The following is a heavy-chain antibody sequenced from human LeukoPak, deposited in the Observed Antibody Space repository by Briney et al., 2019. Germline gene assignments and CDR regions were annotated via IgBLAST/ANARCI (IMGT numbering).Heavy chain of an antibody. V-gene: IGHV1-46*01. CDR2: INPSGGST. J-gene: IGHJ5*02. D-gene: IGHD3-22*01. CDR1: GYTFTSYY. CDR3: ARDINGYYYDSHGYYPTDL. Sequence: GASVKVSCKASGYTFTSYYMHWVRQAPGQGLEWMGIINPSGGSTSYAQKFQGRVTMTRDMSTSTVYMELSSLRSEDTAVYYCARDINGYYYDSHGYYPTDLWGQGTLVTVSS.